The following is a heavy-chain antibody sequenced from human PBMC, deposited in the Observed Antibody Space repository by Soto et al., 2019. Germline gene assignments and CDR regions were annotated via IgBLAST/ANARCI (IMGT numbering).Heavy chain of an antibody. CDR1: GFSLSTTGMR. Sequence: SGPTLVNPTETLTLTCTVSGFSLSTTGMRVSWIRQPPGKALEWLARIDWDDDKFYTTSLKTRLTISKDTSKNQVVLTMTNMDPVDTATYFCARIPGWLQGFDSWGQGTLVTVSS. D-gene: IGHD6-19*01. CDR2: IDWDDDK. V-gene: IGHV2-70*04. CDR3: ARIPGWLQGFDS. J-gene: IGHJ4*02.